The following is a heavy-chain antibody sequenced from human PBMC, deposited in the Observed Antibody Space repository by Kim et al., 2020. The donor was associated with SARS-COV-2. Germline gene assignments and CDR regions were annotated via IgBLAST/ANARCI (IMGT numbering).Heavy chain of an antibody. CDR1: GGTFSSYA. CDR3: ARKGDDSSGYFYYYYGMDV. V-gene: IGHV1-69*13. D-gene: IGHD3-22*01. CDR2: IIPIFGTA. J-gene: IGHJ6*02. Sequence: SVKVSCKASGGTFSSYAISWVRQAPGQGLEWMGGIIPIFGTANYAQKFQGRVTITADESTSTAYMELSSLRSEDTAVYYCARKGDDSSGYFYYYYGMDVWGQGTTVTVSS.